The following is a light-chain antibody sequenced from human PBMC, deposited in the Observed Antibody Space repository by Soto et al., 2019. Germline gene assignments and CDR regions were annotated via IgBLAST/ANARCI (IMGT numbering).Light chain of an antibody. CDR1: QTVTRN. Sequence: EIVMTQSPASLSVSPGERATLSCRASQTVTRNLAWYQQKPGQAPRLLIYGASTRATGIPARFSGSGSGTEFTLTISSLQSEDSAVYYCQQYNNWPPVTFGQGTKVEIK. J-gene: IGKJ1*01. CDR3: QQYNNWPPVT. V-gene: IGKV3-15*01. CDR2: GAS.